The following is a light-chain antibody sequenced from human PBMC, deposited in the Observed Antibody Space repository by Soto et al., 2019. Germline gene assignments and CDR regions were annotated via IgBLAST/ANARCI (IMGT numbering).Light chain of an antibody. V-gene: IGKV1-5*01. J-gene: IGKJ5*01. CDR1: QSISSW. CDR2: DAS. CDR3: QQLNSYPST. Sequence: DIQMTQSPSTLSASVGDRATITCRASQSISSWLAWYQQKPGKAPRLLIYDASSLESGIPSRFSGSGSGTEFTLTISSLRPDDFATYYCQQLNSYPSTFGQGTRLEIK.